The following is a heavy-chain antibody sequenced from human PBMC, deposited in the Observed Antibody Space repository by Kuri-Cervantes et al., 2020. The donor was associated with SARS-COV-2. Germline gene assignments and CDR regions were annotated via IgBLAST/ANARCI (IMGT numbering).Heavy chain of an antibody. Sequence: GGSLRLSCAASGFTFSSYWMSWVRQAPRKGLEWVANIKQDGSEKYYVDSVKGRFTISRDNAKNSLYLQMNSLRAEDTAVYYCARARLEWLPDAFDIWAKGQWSPSPQ. CDR2: IKQDGSEK. V-gene: IGHV3-7*01. CDR3: ARARLEWLPDAFDI. J-gene: IGHJ3*02. CDR1: GFTFSSYW. D-gene: IGHD3-3*01.